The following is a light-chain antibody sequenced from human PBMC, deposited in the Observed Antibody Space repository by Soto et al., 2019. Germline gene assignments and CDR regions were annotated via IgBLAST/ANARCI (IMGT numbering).Light chain of an antibody. CDR2: WAS. CDR1: QSVLYSSNNKNY. V-gene: IGKV4-1*01. CDR3: QQYYSTPFT. Sequence: DIVMTQSPDCLAVSLGERATINCKSSQSVLYSSNNKNYLAWYQQKPGQPPKLLIYWASTRESGVPDRFSGSGSGTGFTLTISSLQTEDVAVYYCQQYYSTPFTLGPGNKVDIK. J-gene: IGKJ3*01.